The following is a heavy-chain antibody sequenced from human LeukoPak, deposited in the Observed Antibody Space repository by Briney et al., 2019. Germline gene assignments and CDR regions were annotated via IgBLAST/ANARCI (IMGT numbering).Heavy chain of an antibody. D-gene: IGHD7-27*01. CDR1: GYTFTGYY. CDR2: IRSKANSYAT. J-gene: IGHJ3*02. Sequence: ASVKVSCKASGYTFTGYYMHWVRQASGKGLEWVGRIRSKANSYATAYAASVKGRFTISRDDSKNTAYLQMNSLKTEDTAVYYCSFSPYWGAFDIWGQGTMVTVSS. CDR3: SFSPYWGAFDI. V-gene: IGHV3-73*01.